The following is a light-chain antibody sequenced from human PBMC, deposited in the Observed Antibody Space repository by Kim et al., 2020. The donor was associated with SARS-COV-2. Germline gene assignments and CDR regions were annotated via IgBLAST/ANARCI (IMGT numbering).Light chain of an antibody. V-gene: IGLV1-40*01. CDR1: SSNIGAGYD. CDR3: QSYDSSLSGYVV. CDR2: GNS. J-gene: IGLJ2*01. Sequence: QSVLTQPPSVSGAPGQRVTISCTGSSSNIGAGYDVHWYQQLPGAAPKLLIYGNSNRPSGVPDRFSGSKSGTSASLAITGLQADDEADYYCQSYDSSLSGYVVFGGGTQLTVL.